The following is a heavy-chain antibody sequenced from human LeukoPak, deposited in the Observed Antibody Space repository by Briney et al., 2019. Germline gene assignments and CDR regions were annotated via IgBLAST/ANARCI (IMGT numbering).Heavy chain of an antibody. D-gene: IGHD6-19*01. Sequence: DPSETLSLTCTVSGGSISSGSYYWTWIRQPAGKGLEWIGHLYTSGTTSYNPSLQSRVTISADTSKHQFSLRLTSVTAADTAVYYCARAGGSVGWYGTIDSWGQGTLVTVSS. J-gene: IGHJ4*02. CDR2: LYTSGTT. CDR3: ARAGGSVGWYGTIDS. CDR1: GGSISSGSYY. V-gene: IGHV4-61*09.